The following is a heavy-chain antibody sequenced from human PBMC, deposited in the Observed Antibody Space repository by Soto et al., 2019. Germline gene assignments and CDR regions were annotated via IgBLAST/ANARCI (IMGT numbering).Heavy chain of an antibody. CDR1: GFTFSSYW. Sequence: GGSLRLSCAASGFTFSSYWMSWVRQAPGKGLEWVANIKQDGSEKYYVDSVKGRFTISRDNAKNSLYLQMNSLRAEDTAVYYCARDDCSSTSCSRYYFDYWGQGTLVTVSS. J-gene: IGHJ4*02. D-gene: IGHD2-2*01. CDR2: IKQDGSEK. CDR3: ARDDCSSTSCSRYYFDY. V-gene: IGHV3-7*01.